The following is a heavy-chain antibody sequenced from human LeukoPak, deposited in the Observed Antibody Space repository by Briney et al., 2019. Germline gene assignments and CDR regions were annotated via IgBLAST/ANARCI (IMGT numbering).Heavy chain of an antibody. CDR1: GFTFSSYE. V-gene: IGHV3-48*03. Sequence: GGSLRLPCAASGFTFSSYEMNWVRQAPGQGLEWVSYISSSGTTIYYADSVKGRFTISRDNAKNSLYLQMNSLRAEDTAVYYCAISGYDDYWGQGTLVTVSS. J-gene: IGHJ4*02. CDR3: AISGYDDY. CDR2: ISSSGTTI. D-gene: IGHD5-12*01.